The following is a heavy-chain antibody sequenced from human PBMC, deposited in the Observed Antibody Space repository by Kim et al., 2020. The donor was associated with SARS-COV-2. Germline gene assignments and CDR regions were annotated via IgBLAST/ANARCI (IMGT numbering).Heavy chain of an antibody. CDR3: ARDRRMATVNNYYYYGMDV. Sequence: GGSLRLSCAASGFTFSSYSMNWVRQAPGKGLEWVSSISSSSYIYYADSVKGRFTISRDNAKNSLYLQMNSLRAEDTAVYYCARDRRMATVNNYYYYGMDVWGQGTTVTVSS. J-gene: IGHJ6*02. D-gene: IGHD4-4*01. CDR1: GFTFSSYS. V-gene: IGHV3-21*01. CDR2: ISSSSYI.